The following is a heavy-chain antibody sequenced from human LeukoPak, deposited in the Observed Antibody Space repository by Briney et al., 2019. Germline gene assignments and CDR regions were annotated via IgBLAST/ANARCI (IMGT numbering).Heavy chain of an antibody. V-gene: IGHV3-53*01. Sequence: GGSPRLSCAASGFTVSSNYMSWVRQAPGKGLEWVSVIYSGGSTYYADSVKGRFTISRDNSKNTLYLQMNSLRAEDTAVYYCARDVLLWRNDAFDIWGQGTMVTVSS. CDR3: ARDVLLWRNDAFDI. CDR2: IYSGGST. D-gene: IGHD3-10*01. J-gene: IGHJ3*02. CDR1: GFTVSSNY.